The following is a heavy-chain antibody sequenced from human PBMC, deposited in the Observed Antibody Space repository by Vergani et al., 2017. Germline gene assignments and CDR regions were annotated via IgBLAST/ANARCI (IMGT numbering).Heavy chain of an antibody. D-gene: IGHD3-16*01. CDR1: GFTFSYYY. CDR3: ARVRADRPRVGDNWFDP. J-gene: IGHJ5*02. Sequence: VPLVESGGGLVKPGGSLRLSCAASGFTFSYYYMSWIRQAPGKGLEWVSYISISGSTISYADPVKGRVTNSRDNAKNSLYLQMNSLRAEDTAVYYCARVRADRPRVGDNWFDPWGQGTLVTVSS. CDR2: ISISGSTI. V-gene: IGHV3-11*01.